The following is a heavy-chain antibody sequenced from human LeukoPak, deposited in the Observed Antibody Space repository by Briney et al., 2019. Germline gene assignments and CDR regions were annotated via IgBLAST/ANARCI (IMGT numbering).Heavy chain of an antibody. CDR1: GGSISSYY. D-gene: IGHD3-10*01. V-gene: IGHV4-59*01. CDR2: IYYSGST. Sequence: PSETLSLTCTVSGGSISSYYWSWIRQPPGKGLEWIGYIYYSGSTNYNPSLKSRVTISVDTSKNQFSLKLSSVTAADTAVYYCARDAALEHYGSGSYLFDYWAREPWSPSPQ. J-gene: IGHJ4*02. CDR3: ARDAALEHYGSGSYLFDY.